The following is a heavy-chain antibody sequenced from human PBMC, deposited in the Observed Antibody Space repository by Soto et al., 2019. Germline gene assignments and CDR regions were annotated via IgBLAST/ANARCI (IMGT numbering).Heavy chain of an antibody. D-gene: IGHD3-9*01. J-gene: IGHJ4*02. CDR1: GFTFSSYA. CDR2: ISGSGGST. V-gene: IGHV3-23*01. Sequence: XGSLSLFCASSGFTFSSYAMSWVRQAPGKGLEWVSAISGSGGSTYYADSVKGRFTISRDNSKNTLYLQMNSLRAEDTAVYYCAKGGSTGSSYWGQGTLVTVSS. CDR3: AKGGSTGSSY.